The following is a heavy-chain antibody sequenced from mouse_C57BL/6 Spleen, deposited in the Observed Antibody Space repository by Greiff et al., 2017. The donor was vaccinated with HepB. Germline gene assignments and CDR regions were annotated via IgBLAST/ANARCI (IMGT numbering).Heavy chain of an antibody. J-gene: IGHJ3*01. CDR3: ARKGVYDYEAWFAY. V-gene: IGHV1-76*01. Sequence: VKLQESGAELVRPGASVKLSCKASGYTFTDYYINWVKQRPGQGLEWIARIYPGSGNTYYNEKFKGKATLTAEKSSSTAYRQLSSLTSEDSAVYFCARKGVYDYEAWFAYWGQGTLVTVSA. D-gene: IGHD2-4*01. CDR2: IYPGSGNT. CDR1: GYTFTDYY.